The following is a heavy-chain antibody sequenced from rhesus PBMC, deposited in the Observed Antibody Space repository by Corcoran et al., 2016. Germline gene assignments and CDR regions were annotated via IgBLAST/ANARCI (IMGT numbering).Heavy chain of an antibody. CDR1: GFTFSSYG. D-gene: IGHD3-3*01. CDR3: ARVGNFWTLGMGLDS. V-gene: IGHV3-54*02. CDR2: ISYDGSKK. J-gene: IGHJ6*01. Sequence: EVQLVESGGGLVQPGGSLRLSCAASGFTFSSYGMHWVRQAPGKGLEWVAVISYDGSKKYYADSVKNPFTISRDNSKNMLYLKMNNLKLEDTAVYFCARVGNFWTLGMGLDSWGQGVVVTVSS.